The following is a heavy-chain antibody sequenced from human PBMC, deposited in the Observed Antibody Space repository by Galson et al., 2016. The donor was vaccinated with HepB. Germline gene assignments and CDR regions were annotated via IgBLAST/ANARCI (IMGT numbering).Heavy chain of an antibody. CDR1: GYKFSNYW. J-gene: IGHJ4*02. D-gene: IGHD1-7*01. V-gene: IGHV5-51*01. CDR3: VRGGDAYGSNWYYTYFDS. Sequence: QSGAEVKKPGEPLKINCKGSGYKFSNYWIGWVRQMPGKGLEWMGIIYPGDSDTRYSPSFGGQVTISADKSISTAYLQWSSLQASDTAMYFCVRGGDAYGSNWYYTYFDSWGQGTFVTVSS. CDR2: IYPGDSDT.